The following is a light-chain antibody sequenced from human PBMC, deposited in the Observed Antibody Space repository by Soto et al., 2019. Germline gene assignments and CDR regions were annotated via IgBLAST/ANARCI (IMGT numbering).Light chain of an antibody. V-gene: IGKV3-11*01. CDR2: DAS. CDR1: QSVSSY. J-gene: IGKJ2*01. Sequence: EIVLTQSPATLSLSPGERATLSCRASQSVSSYVAWYQQKVGQAPRLLIYDASNRATGIPARFSGSGSGTDFTLTISSLEPEDFAVYYCQQRSNWPRTFGQGTKLQIK. CDR3: QQRSNWPRT.